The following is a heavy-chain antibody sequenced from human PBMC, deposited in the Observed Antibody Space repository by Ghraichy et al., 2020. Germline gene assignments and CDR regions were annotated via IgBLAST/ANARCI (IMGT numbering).Heavy chain of an antibody. V-gene: IGHV1-69*13. J-gene: IGHJ4*02. Sequence: SVKVSCKASGGTFSSYAISWVRQAPGQGLEWMGGIIPIFGTANYAQKFQGRVTITADESTSTAYMELSSLRSEDTAVYYCARGRWELLPRTPNYYFDYWGQGTLVTVSS. CDR2: IIPIFGTA. CDR3: ARGRWELLPRTPNYYFDY. D-gene: IGHD1-26*01. CDR1: GGTFSSYA.